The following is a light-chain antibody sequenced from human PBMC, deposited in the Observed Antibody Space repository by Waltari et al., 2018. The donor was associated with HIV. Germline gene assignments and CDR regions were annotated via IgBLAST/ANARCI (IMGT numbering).Light chain of an antibody. V-gene: IGLV2-11*01. Sequence: QSALTQPRSVSGSPGQSVTISCTGTASDIGSFDYVSWYQQYPGNAPNVIVYEVFQRPSGVPDRFTASKSGITASLTISGLQDEDEADYYCCSYAGTYTYVFGSGTTVTVL. CDR2: EVF. CDR3: CSYAGTYTYV. CDR1: ASDIGSFDY. J-gene: IGLJ1*01.